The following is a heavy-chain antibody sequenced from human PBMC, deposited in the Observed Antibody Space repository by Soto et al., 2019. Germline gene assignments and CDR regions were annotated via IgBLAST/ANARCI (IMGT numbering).Heavy chain of an antibody. CDR1: GFTFSSYA. D-gene: IGHD1-26*01. V-gene: IGHV3-23*01. CDR3: AKHLWVVGATPVDY. CDR2: ISGSGGST. J-gene: IGHJ4*02. Sequence: EVQLLESGGGLVQPGGSLRLSCAASGFTFSSYAMSWVRQAPGKGLERVSAISGSGGSTYYADSVKGRFTISRDNAKNKLYLQKNSQRAEDTGVYYCAKHLWVVGATPVDYWGQGTLVTVSS.